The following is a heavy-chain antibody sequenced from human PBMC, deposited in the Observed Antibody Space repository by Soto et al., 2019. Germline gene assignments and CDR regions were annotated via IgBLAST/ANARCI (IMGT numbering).Heavy chain of an antibody. V-gene: IGHV3-64*01. D-gene: IGHD5-18*01. J-gene: IGHJ3*02. CDR3: ARGDPYSDTLRNDAFDI. Sequence: EVQLVESGGGLVQPGGPLRPPCQAPGSPSISFPWHWSRRPPGRGRENVSVFGSDGGNTYYANSVKDRFTISRDNSKNTLYLQMGSLRTEDMAVYYCARGDPYSDTLRNDAFDIWGQGTMVTVSS. CDR1: GSPSISFP. CDR2: FGSDGGNT.